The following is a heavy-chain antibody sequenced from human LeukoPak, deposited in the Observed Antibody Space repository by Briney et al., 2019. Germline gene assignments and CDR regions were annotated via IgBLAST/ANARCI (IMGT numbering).Heavy chain of an antibody. D-gene: IGHD6-13*01. CDR1: GFTFSSYG. J-gene: IGHJ3*02. CDR3: AEQQLAWGKAFDI. V-gene: IGHV3-30*03. Sequence: PGGSLRLSCAASGFTFSSYGMHWVRQAPGKGLEWVAVISYDGSNKYHADSVKGRFTISRDNSKNTLYLQMNSLRAEDTAVYYCAEQQLAWGKAFDIWGQGTMVTVSS. CDR2: ISYDGSNK.